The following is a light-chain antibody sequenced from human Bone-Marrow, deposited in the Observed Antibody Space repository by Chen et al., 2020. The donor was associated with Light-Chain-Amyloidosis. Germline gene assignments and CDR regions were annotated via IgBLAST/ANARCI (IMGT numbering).Light chain of an antibody. V-gene: IGLV3-25*03. CDR2: RET. CDR3: QSADSSGTYEVI. Sequence: SYELTQTPSVSVSPGQTARITCSGDDLPTKYAYWYKQKPGQAPVLVIHRETERPSGISERFAGSSSGTTATLTISGVQAEDEADYHCQSADSSGTYEVIFGGGTKLTVL. CDR1: DLPTKY. J-gene: IGLJ2*01.